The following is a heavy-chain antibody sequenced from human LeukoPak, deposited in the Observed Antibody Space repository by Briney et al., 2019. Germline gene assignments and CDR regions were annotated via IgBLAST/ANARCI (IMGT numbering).Heavy chain of an antibody. CDR1: GGSFSGYY. V-gene: IGHV4-34*01. D-gene: IGHD6-6*01. CDR2: INHSGST. Sequence: SETLSLTCAVYGGSFSGYYWSWIRQPPGKGLEWIGEINHSGSTNYNPSLKSRITISVDKSKDQFSLKLSSVTAADTAVYYCARARSSIAARYYYYMDVWGKGTTVTVSS. J-gene: IGHJ6*03. CDR3: ARARSSIAARYYYYMDV.